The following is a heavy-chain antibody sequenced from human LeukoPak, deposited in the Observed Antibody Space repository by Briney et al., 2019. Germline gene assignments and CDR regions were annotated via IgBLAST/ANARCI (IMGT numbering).Heavy chain of an antibody. Sequence: PSETLSLTCTVSGGSISSYYWSWIRQPPGKGLEWIGYIYYSGSTNYNPSLKSRATISVDTSKNQFSLKLSSVTAADTAVYYCARALSYSSGWYTDYWGQGTLVTVSS. V-gene: IGHV4-59*01. CDR1: GGSISSYY. CDR3: ARALSYSSGWYTDY. CDR2: IYYSGST. J-gene: IGHJ4*02. D-gene: IGHD6-19*01.